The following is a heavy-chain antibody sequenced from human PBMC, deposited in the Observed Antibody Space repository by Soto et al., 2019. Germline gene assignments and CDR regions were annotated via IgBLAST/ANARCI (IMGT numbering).Heavy chain of an antibody. CDR1: GGTFSSYT. Sequence: QVQLVQSGAEVKKPGSSVKVSCKASGGTFSSYTISWVRQAPGQGLEWMGRIIPILGIANYAQKFQGRVTIPADKSTSTAYMELSSLRSEDTAVYYCAVESITGTTGWFDPWCQGTLVTVSS. CDR2: IIPILGIA. D-gene: IGHD1-20*01. CDR3: AVESITGTTGWFDP. J-gene: IGHJ5*02. V-gene: IGHV1-69*02.